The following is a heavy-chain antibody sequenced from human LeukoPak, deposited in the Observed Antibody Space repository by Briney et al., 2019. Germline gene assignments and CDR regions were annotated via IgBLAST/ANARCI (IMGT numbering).Heavy chain of an antibody. CDR1: GYTFTSYG. V-gene: IGHV1-18*01. CDR3: ARGPGYSGGWYDY. J-gene: IGHJ4*02. Sequence: ASVKVSCKASGYTFTSYGISWLRQAPGQGLEWMGWISAYDGHTNYAQKFQGRVTMTTDTSTSKAYMDLRSLKSDDTAVYYCARGPGYSGGWYDYWGQGTLVTVSS. D-gene: IGHD6-19*01. CDR2: ISAYDGHT.